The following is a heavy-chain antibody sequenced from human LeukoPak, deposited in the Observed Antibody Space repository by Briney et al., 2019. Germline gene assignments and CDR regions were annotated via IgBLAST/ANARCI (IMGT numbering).Heavy chain of an antibody. Sequence: PGGSLRLSCAASGFTFSSYGMHWVRQAPGKGLEWVAVISYDGSNKYYADSVKGRFTISRDNSKNTLYLQMNSLRAEDTAVYYCARDHYQWLATASTGIFGYYFDYWGQGTLVTVSS. D-gene: IGHD6-19*01. V-gene: IGHV3-30*19. CDR2: ISYDGSNK. CDR3: ARDHYQWLATASTGIFGYYFDY. CDR1: GFTFSSYG. J-gene: IGHJ4*02.